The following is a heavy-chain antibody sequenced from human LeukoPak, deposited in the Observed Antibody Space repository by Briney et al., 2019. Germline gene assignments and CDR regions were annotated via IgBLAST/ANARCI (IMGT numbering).Heavy chain of an antibody. D-gene: IGHD3-3*01. CDR3: ARSEWLVIYYGMDV. CDR1: GFTFSSYG. CDR2: ISYDGSNK. Sequence: GRSLRLSCAASGFTFSSYGMHRVRQAPGKGLEWVAVISYDGSNKYYADSVKGRFTISRDNSKNTLYLQMNSLRAEDTAVYYCARSEWLVIYYGMDVWGQGTTVTVSS. J-gene: IGHJ6*02. V-gene: IGHV3-30*03.